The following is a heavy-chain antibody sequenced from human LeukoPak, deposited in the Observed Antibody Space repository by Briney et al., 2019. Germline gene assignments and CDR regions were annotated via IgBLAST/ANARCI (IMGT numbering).Heavy chain of an antibody. CDR2: INSDGSST. CDR1: GFTFNSYW. CDR3: ARGPNFSGWLDY. J-gene: IGHJ4*02. V-gene: IGHV3-74*01. D-gene: IGHD6-19*01. Sequence: GGSLRLSCAASGFTFNSYWMHWVRQAPGKGLVWVSRINSDGSSTSYADSVKGRFTISRDNAKNTLYLQMNSLRAEDTAVYYCARGPNFSGWLDYWGQGTLVTVSS.